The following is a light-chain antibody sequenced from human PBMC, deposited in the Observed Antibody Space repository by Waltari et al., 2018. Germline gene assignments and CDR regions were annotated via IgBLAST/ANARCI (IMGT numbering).Light chain of an antibody. J-gene: IGLJ2*01. CDR3: KSADDSGPYSAV. V-gene: IGLV3-25*03. CDR2: KDT. CDR1: ALPNQY. Sequence: SSELTQPPSMSVSPGQTARITCSGEALPNQYAYWYQHKSGQAPLLVIYKDTERPSGSPGRFSCSTSGTRVTLTITEAQADDEADYYCKSADDSGPYSAVFGGGTRLTVL.